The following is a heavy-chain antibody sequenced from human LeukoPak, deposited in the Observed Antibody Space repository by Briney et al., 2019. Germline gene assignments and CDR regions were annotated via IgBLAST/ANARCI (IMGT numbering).Heavy chain of an antibody. V-gene: IGHV3-21*01. CDR1: GFTFSSYS. CDR3: ASQPLRGYSKTFDY. D-gene: IGHD3-22*01. CDR2: ISSSSSYI. J-gene: IGHJ4*02. Sequence: GVSLTLSCAASGFTFSSYSMNWVRQAPGKGLEWVSSISSSSSYIYYADSVKGRFTISRDNAKNSLYLQMNSLRAEDTAVYYCASQPLRGYSKTFDYWGQGTLVTVSS.